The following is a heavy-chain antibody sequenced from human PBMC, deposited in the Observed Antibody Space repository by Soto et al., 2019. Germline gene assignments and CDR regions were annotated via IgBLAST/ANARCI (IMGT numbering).Heavy chain of an antibody. V-gene: IGHV1-2*02. D-gene: IGHD6-13*01. CDR1: GSTYPCSY. J-gene: IGHJ6*02. CDR3: ARERSLGIAAAGTPYYGMDV. CDR2: INPNSGGT. Sequence: AKRSRTAAGSTYPCSYMHWRRQAPGKGLEWMGWINPNSGGTNYAQKFQGRVTMTRDTSISTAYMELSRLRSDDTAVYYCARERSLGIAAAGTPYYGMDVWGQGTTVTVSS.